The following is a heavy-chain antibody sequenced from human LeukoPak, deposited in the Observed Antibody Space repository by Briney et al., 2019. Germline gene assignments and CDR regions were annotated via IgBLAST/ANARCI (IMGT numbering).Heavy chain of an antibody. Sequence: PSETLSLTCTVSGGSFSSYYWSWIRQPPGKGLEWVGHINSSGATSYNPSLKSRVSISLDTSKNQFSLELNSVTAADTAVFYCARGRVYYDSTGYYSWGQRTLVTVSS. V-gene: IGHV4-59*01. J-gene: IGHJ4*02. CDR3: ARGRVYYDSTGYYS. CDR2: INSSGAT. D-gene: IGHD3-22*01. CDR1: GGSFSSYY.